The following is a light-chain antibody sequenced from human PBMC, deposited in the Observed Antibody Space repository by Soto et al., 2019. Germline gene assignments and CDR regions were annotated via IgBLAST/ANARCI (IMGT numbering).Light chain of an antibody. CDR1: QSVSSN. CDR3: QHSGDFRWT. Sequence: EIVMTQSPATLSVSPGERATLSCRASQSVSSNLAWYQQKPGQAPRLLIYGASTRATGIPARFSGSGSGTEFTLTISSLRSEDFAVYYCQHSGDFRWTFGQGTKVEVK. J-gene: IGKJ1*01. CDR2: GAS. V-gene: IGKV3-15*01.